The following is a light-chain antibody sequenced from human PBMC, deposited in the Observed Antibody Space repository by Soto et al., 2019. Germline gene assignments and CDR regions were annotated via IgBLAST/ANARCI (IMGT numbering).Light chain of an antibody. Sequence: QSVLTQPASVSGSPGQSITISCTGTARDIGGYQFVSWYQQHPDKAPKLIIVDVTKRPSGISSRFSASKSGTTASLTISGLLPEDEAQYYCASYSSSETPVVFGGGTQLTVL. V-gene: IGLV2-14*03. CDR2: DVT. CDR3: ASYSSSETPVV. J-gene: IGLJ2*01. CDR1: ARDIGGYQF.